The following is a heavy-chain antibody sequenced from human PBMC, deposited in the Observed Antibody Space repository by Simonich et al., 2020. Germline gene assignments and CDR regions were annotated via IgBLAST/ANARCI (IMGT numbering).Heavy chain of an antibody. D-gene: IGHD3-16*01. Sequence: QVQLQQWGAGLLKPSETLSLTCAVYGGSFSGYYWSWIRPPPGKGLEWIGEINHSGTTNYTPSLKSRVTISVDTSKNQFSLKLSSVTAADTAVYYCARPLGIVWAFDIWGQGTMVTVSS. CDR1: GGSFSGYY. V-gene: IGHV4-34*01. CDR2: INHSGTT. CDR3: ARPLGIVWAFDI. J-gene: IGHJ3*02.